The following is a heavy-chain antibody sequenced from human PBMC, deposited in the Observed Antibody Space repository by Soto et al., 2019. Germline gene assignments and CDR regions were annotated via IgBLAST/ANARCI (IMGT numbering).Heavy chain of an antibody. CDR2: IFWDDDK. CDR1: GFSLSTSGVG. J-gene: IGHJ4*02. V-gene: IGHV2-5*02. Sequence: QITLQESGPTLVKPTQTLTLTCTFSGFSLSTSGVGEDWIRQPPGKALEWLALIFWDDDKRYRPSLKSRLTITKDTSKNQVVLTMTNMDPVDTATYYCAHRRYYYGSGYFDYWGQGTLVTVSS. D-gene: IGHD3-10*01. CDR3: AHRRYYYGSGYFDY.